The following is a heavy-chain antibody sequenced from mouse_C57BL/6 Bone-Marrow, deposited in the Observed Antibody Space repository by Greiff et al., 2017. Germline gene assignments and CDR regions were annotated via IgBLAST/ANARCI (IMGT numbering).Heavy chain of an antibody. V-gene: IGHV1-81*01. CDR3: AIGASQAHYDAMDD. CDR2: IYPRSGNT. CDR1: GYTFTSYG. J-gene: IGHJ4*01. Sequence: QVQLQQSGAELARPGASVKLSCKASGYTFTSYGISWVKQRTGQGLEWIGEIYPRSGNTYYNEKFKGKATLTADTSSSTAYMELRSLTSEDSAVYFGAIGASQAHYDAMDDWGQGTSVTVSS. D-gene: IGHD3-2*02.